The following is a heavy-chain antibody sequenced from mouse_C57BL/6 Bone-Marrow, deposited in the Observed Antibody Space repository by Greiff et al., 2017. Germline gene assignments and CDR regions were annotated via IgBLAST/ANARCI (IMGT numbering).Heavy chain of an antibody. Sequence: VQLQQSGAELVRPGASVKLSCTASGFNIKDDYMHWVKQRPEQGLEWIGWIDPENGDTEYASKFQGKATITADTSSNTAYLQLSSLTSEDTAVYYCTTFDYGSSYAYWGQGTLVTVSA. V-gene: IGHV14-4*01. J-gene: IGHJ3*01. CDR1: GFNIKDDY. D-gene: IGHD1-1*01. CDR2: IDPENGDT. CDR3: TTFDYGSSYAY.